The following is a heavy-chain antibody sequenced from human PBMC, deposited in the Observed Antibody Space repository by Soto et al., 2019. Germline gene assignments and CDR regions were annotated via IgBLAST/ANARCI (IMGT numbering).Heavy chain of an antibody. CDR2: FIPIFGTA. Sequence: QVQLVQSGAEVKKPGSSVKVSCKASGGTFSSYAISWVRQAPGQGLEWMGGFIPIFGTANYAQKFQGRVTITADESTSTAYMELSSLRSEDTAVYYCARDITPGTTNYYYYGMDVWGQGTTVTVSS. D-gene: IGHD1-7*01. J-gene: IGHJ6*02. CDR1: GGTFSSYA. V-gene: IGHV1-69*12. CDR3: ARDITPGTTNYYYYGMDV.